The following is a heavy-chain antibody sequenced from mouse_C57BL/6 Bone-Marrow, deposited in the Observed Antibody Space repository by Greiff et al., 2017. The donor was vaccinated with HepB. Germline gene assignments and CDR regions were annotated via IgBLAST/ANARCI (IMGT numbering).Heavy chain of an antibody. CDR2: ISSGGSYT. Sequence: EVKLVESGGDLVKPGGSLKLSCAASGFTFSSYGMSWVRQTPDKRLEWVATISSGGSYTYYPDSVKGRFTISRDNAKNTLYLQMSSLKSEDTAMYYCARPSMISNWYFDVWGTGTTVTVSS. CDR1: GFTFSSYG. CDR3: ARPSMISNWYFDV. D-gene: IGHD2-3*01. V-gene: IGHV5-6*01. J-gene: IGHJ1*03.